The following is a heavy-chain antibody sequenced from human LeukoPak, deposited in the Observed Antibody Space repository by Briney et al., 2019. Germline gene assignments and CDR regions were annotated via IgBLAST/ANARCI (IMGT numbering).Heavy chain of an antibody. J-gene: IGHJ3*02. Sequence: GASVKVSCKASGYTFTGYYMHWVRQAPGRGLEWMGWINPNSGGTNYAQKFQGRVTMTRDTSISTAYMELSRLRSDDTAVYYCARDPIVGATTAFDIWGQGTMVTVSS. CDR1: GYTFTGYY. D-gene: IGHD1-26*01. V-gene: IGHV1-2*02. CDR3: ARDPIVGATTAFDI. CDR2: INPNSGGT.